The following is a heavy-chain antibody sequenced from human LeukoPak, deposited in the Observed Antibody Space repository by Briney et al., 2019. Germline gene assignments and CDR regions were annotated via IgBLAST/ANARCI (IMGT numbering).Heavy chain of an antibody. D-gene: IGHD5-18*01. Sequence: EASVKVSCKASGYTFTSYWIGWVRQMPGKGLEWMGIIYPGDSDTRYSPSFQGQVTISADKSISTAYLQWSSLKASDTAMYYCARSFYSYGLYDAFDIWGQGTMVTVSS. J-gene: IGHJ3*02. V-gene: IGHV5-51*01. CDR3: ARSFYSYGLYDAFDI. CDR2: IYPGDSDT. CDR1: GYTFTSYW.